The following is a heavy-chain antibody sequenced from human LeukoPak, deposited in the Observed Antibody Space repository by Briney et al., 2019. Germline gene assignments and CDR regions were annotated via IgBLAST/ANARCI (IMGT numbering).Heavy chain of an antibody. CDR3: AKDRRDGYNYPSN. CDR2: IWYDGSNK. J-gene: IGHJ4*02. CDR1: GFTFSSYG. D-gene: IGHD5-24*01. Sequence: PGGSLRLSCAASGFTFSSYGMHWVRQAPGKGLEWVAVIWYDGSNKYYADSVKGRFTISRDNSKNTLYLQMNSLRAEDTAVYYCAKDRRDGYNYPSNWGQGTLVTVSP. V-gene: IGHV3-33*06.